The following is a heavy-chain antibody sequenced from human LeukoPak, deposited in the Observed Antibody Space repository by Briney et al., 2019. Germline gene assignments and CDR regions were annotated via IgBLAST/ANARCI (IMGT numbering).Heavy chain of an antibody. CDR2: IRSSSSYI. V-gene: IGHV3-21*01. CDR1: GFTFTSYS. D-gene: IGHD3-22*01. CDR3: ARDRAHYDTSGYYSYYFDY. Sequence: PGGSLRLSCAASGFTFTSYSMNWVRQAPGKGLEWVSSIRSSSSYIYYADSVKGRFTISRDNAKNSLYLQMDSLRADDTAVYYCARDRAHYDTSGYYSYYFDYWGQGTLVNVSS. J-gene: IGHJ4*02.